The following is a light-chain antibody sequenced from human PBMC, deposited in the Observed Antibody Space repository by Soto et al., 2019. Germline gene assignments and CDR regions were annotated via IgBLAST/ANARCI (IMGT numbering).Light chain of an antibody. CDR2: GAS. Sequence: EIVMTQSPATLSVSPGERVTLSCGASQSVSSNLVWYQQKPGQAPRLLIYGASTRATGIPARFSGSGSGTEFTLTISSLQSEDFAVYYCQQYNNWPPLTFGGGTKVEIK. CDR1: QSVSSN. J-gene: IGKJ4*01. V-gene: IGKV3-15*01. CDR3: QQYNNWPPLT.